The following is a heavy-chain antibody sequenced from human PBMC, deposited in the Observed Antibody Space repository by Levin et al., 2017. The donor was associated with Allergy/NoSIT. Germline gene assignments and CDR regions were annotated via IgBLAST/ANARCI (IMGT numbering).Heavy chain of an antibody. V-gene: IGHV1-69*02. CDR2: IIPILGIA. CDR1: GGTFSSYT. CDR3: ASGRDSSGWYVIYFDY. D-gene: IGHD6-19*01. J-gene: IGHJ4*02. Sequence: KISCKASGGTFSSYTISWVRQAPGQGLEWMGRIIPILGIANYAQKFQGRVTITADKSTSTAYMELSSLRSEDTAVYYCASGRDSSGWYVIYFDYWGQGTLVTVSS.